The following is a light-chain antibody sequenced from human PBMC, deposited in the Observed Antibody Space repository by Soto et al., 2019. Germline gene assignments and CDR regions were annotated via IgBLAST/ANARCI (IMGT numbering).Light chain of an antibody. CDR3: AAWDDRLNGHV. V-gene: IGLV1-44*01. CDR2: SNN. J-gene: IGLJ1*01. Sequence: QSVLTQPPSASGTPGQRVTISCSGSSSNIGSTAVNWYQQLPGTAPKLLTYSNNQRPSGVPDRFSGSKSGTSAPLAISGLQSEDEADYYCAAWDDRLNGHVFGTGTKVTVL. CDR1: SSNIGSTA.